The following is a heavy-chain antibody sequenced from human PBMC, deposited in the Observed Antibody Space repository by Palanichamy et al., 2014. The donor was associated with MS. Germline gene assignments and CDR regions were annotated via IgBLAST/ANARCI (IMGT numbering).Heavy chain of an antibody. V-gene: IGHV3-7*03. CDR3: ARENSGSFSFDY. CDR1: GFTFSSYW. J-gene: IGHJ4*02. CDR2: MNQDESEE. D-gene: IGHD1-26*01. Sequence: EVRLVESGRGLVQPGGSLRLSCAASGFTFSSYWMTWVRQAPGKGLECVANMNQDESEEYYVDSVKGRFTISRDHAKNSLYLQMNSLRAEDTAVYYCARENSGSFSFDYWGQGTLVTVSS.